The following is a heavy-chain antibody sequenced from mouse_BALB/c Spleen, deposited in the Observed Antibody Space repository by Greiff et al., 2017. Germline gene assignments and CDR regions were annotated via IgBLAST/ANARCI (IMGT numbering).Heavy chain of an antibody. CDR3: ARSRGTDYFDY. D-gene: IGHD2-14*01. CDR2: IYPGDGDT. J-gene: IGHJ2*01. Sequence: VQLQQSGAELARPGASVKLSCKASGYTFTSYWMQWVKQRPGQGLEWIGAIYPGDGDTRYTQKFKGKATLTADKSSSTAYMQLSSLASEDSAVYYCARSRGTDYFDYWGQGTTLTVSS. V-gene: IGHV1-87*01. CDR1: GYTFTSYW.